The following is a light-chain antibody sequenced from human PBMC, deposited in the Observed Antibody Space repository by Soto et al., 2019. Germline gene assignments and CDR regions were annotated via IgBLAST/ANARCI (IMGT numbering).Light chain of an antibody. J-gene: IGLJ2*01. V-gene: IGLV1-40*01. Sequence: QAVVTQPPSVSGAPGQRVTISCTGSSSNIGAGYDVNWYQQLPGTAPKLLIYGNSNRPSGVPDRFSGSKSGTSASLAITGLQAEDEADYYCQSYDSSLSVVFGGGTKVTVL. CDR1: SSNIGAGYD. CDR3: QSYDSSLSVV. CDR2: GNS.